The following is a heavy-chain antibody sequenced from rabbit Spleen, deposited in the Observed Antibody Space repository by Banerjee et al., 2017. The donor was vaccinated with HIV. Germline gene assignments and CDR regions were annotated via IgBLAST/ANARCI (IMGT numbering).Heavy chain of an antibody. Sequence: QEQLVESGGGRVQPEGSLALTCKASGFSFSSSDYICWVRQAPGKGLEWISCIAGSSSGFTYSATWAKGRFTISKASSTTVTLQMTTLTAVDTATYFCARDTGTSFSSYGMDLWGPGTLVTVS. J-gene: IGHJ6*01. CDR1: GFSFSSSDY. V-gene: IGHV1S45*01. CDR2: IAGSSSGFT. D-gene: IGHD7-1*01. CDR3: ARDTGTSFSSYGMDL.